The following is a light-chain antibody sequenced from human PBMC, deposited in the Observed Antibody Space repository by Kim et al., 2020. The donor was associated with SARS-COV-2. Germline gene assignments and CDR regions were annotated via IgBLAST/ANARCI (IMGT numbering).Light chain of an antibody. V-gene: IGLV3-1*01. CDR2: KDE. CDR3: LAWDSSSGSYV. J-gene: IGLJ1*01. Sequence: SYELTQPPSVSASPGQAASITCSGDKLGNKYASWYQQKPGQSPVLVIYKDEKRPSGIPERFSGSNSGNSATLTISGTQAMDEADYFCLAWDSSSGSYVFG. CDR1: KLGNKY.